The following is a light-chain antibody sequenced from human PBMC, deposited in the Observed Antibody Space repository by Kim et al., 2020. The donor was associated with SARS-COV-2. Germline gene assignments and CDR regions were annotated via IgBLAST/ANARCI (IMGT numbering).Light chain of an antibody. V-gene: IGLV3-19*01. CDR2: YNN. Sequence: SSELTQDPAVSVALGQTIRITCQGDSLKIYYANWYHQKPGQAPVLVISYNNMRPSGIPDRFSGSSSGNTASLTITGAQAEDEGDYYCNSRDSSGDHVIFGGGTKLTVL. CDR1: SLKIYY. CDR3: NSRDSSGDHVI. J-gene: IGLJ2*01.